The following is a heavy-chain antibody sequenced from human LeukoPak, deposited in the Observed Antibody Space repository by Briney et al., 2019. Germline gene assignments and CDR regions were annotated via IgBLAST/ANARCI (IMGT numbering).Heavy chain of an antibody. J-gene: IGHJ4*02. CDR2: VVQDGSDK. D-gene: IGHD1-26*01. Sequence: GGSLRLSCAASGFTFSNYWMSWVRQAPGKGLEWVANVVQDGSDKYYVDFVKGRFTISRDNAKNSLYSQMNSLRAEDTAVYYCARNNYYARDYWGQGTLVTVSS. CDR1: GFTFSNYW. V-gene: IGHV3-7*01. CDR3: ARNNYYARDY.